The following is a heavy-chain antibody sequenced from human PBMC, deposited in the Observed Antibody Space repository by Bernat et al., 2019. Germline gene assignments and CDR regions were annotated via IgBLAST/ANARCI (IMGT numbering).Heavy chain of an antibody. J-gene: IGHJ3*02. Sequence: QVQLVQSGAEVKKPGASVKVSCKASGYTFTSYGISWVRQAPGQGLDWMGWISAYNGNTNYAQKLQGRVTMTTDTSTSTAYMELRSLRSDDTAVYYCARTVLRFLEWLSSGGAFDIWGQGTMVTVSS. V-gene: IGHV1-18*01. D-gene: IGHD3-3*01. CDR2: ISAYNGNT. CDR1: GYTFTSYG. CDR3: ARTVLRFLEWLSSGGAFDI.